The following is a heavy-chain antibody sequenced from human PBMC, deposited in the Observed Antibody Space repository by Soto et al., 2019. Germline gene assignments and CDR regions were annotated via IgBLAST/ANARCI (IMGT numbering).Heavy chain of an antibody. D-gene: IGHD6-19*01. CDR3: AKDGGSGWYYYGMDV. Sequence: SGGSLRLSCAASGFTFDDYTMHWVRQAPGKGLEWVSLISWDGGSTYYADSVKGRFTISRDNSKNSLYLQMNSLRTEDTALYYCAKDGGSGWYYYGMDVWGQGTTVTVSS. J-gene: IGHJ6*02. CDR2: ISWDGGST. CDR1: GFTFDDYT. V-gene: IGHV3-43*01.